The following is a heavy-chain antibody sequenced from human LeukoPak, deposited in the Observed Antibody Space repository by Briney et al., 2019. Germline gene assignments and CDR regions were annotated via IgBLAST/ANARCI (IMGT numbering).Heavy chain of an antibody. V-gene: IGHV3-66*02. CDR1: GFTVSSNY. CDR3: AGDLGSPAGVDY. J-gene: IGHJ4*02. D-gene: IGHD1-26*01. Sequence: GGSLRLSCAASGFTVSSNYMSWVRQAPGKGLEWVSVIYSGGSTCYADSVKGRFTISRDNSKNTLYLQMNSLRAEDTAVYYCAGDLGSPAGVDYWGQGTLVTVSS. CDR2: IYSGGST.